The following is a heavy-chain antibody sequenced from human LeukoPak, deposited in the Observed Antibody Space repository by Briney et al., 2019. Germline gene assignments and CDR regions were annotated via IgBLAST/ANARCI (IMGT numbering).Heavy chain of an antibody. CDR3: AKDGRDCSGGSCSPYYYYYYGMDV. D-gene: IGHD2-15*01. Sequence: PGGSLRLSCAASGFTFDDYAMHWVRQAPGKGLEWVSGISWNSGSIGYADSVKGRFTISRDNAKNSLYLQMNSLRAEDTALYYCAKDGRDCSGGSCSPYYYYYYGMDVWGQGTTVTVSS. V-gene: IGHV3-9*01. CDR1: GFTFDDYA. CDR2: ISWNSGSI. J-gene: IGHJ6*02.